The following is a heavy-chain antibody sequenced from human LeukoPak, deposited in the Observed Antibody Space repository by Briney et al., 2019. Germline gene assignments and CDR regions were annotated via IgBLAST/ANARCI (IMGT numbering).Heavy chain of an antibody. CDR3: TRPTEAGP. CDR2: IRSKANGYAT. CDR1: RFTFSSYW. J-gene: IGHJ4*02. V-gene: IGHV3-73*01. Sequence: AGSLRLSCAASRFTFSSYWLSWVRQASGKGLEWVGCIRSKANGYATAYAASVKGRFTISRDDSKNTAYVQMNSLKAEDTAVYYCTRPTEAGPWGQGTLVTVSS. D-gene: IGHD4-17*01.